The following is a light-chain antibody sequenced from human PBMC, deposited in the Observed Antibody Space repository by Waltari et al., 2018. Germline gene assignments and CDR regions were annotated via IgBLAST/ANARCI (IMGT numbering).Light chain of an antibody. CDR2: EVS. Sequence: QSALTQPASVSGSPGQSITISCPGTSSDVGSYNLFSWYQQHPGKAPKLMIYEVSKRPSGVSNRFSGSKSGNTASLTISGLQAEDEADYYCCSYAGSSNLWVFGGGTKLTVL. J-gene: IGLJ3*02. CDR3: CSYAGSSNLWV. CDR1: SSDVGSYNL. V-gene: IGLV2-23*02.